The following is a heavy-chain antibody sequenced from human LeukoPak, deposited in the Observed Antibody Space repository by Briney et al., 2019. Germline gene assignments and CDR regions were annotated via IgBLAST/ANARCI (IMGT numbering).Heavy chain of an antibody. Sequence: ASVKVSCKAPGYTFTSYGISWVRQAPGQGLEWMGWISAYNGNTNYAQKLQGRVTMTTDTSTSTAYMELSSLRSEDTAVYYCARGEYYYGSGDYYFDYWGQGTLVTVSS. CDR3: ARGEYYYGSGDYYFDY. CDR2: ISAYNGNT. V-gene: IGHV1-18*01. CDR1: GYTFTSYG. D-gene: IGHD3-10*01. J-gene: IGHJ4*02.